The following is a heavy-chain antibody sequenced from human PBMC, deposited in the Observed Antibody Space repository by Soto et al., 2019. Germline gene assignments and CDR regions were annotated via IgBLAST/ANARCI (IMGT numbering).Heavy chain of an antibody. CDR3: ANSYCSGGNCYRGYYYYAMDV. J-gene: IGHJ6*02. CDR1: GGTFSSYA. D-gene: IGHD2-15*01. CDR2: IVPIFGTA. Sequence: QVQLVQSGAEVQKPGSSVKVSCKASGGTFSSYAISWVRQAPGQGLEWMGGIVPIFGTADYAQKFQGRVTITADESTSTTYMEVSSLRSEDTAVYFCANSYCSGGNCYRGYYYYAMDVWGQGTTVTVSS. V-gene: IGHV1-69*01.